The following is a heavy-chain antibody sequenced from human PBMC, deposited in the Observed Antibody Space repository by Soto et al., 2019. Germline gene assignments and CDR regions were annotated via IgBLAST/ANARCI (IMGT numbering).Heavy chain of an antibody. D-gene: IGHD4-17*01. CDR1: GFTFSGSA. Sequence: VGSLRLSCAASGFTFSGSAMHGVRQASGKGLEWVGRIRSKANSYATAYAASVKGRFTISRDDSKNTAYLQMNSLKTEDTAVYYWTRPPYCDYGYWGQGTLVPVSS. V-gene: IGHV3-73*01. CDR3: TRPPYCDYGY. J-gene: IGHJ4*02. CDR2: IRSKANSYAT.